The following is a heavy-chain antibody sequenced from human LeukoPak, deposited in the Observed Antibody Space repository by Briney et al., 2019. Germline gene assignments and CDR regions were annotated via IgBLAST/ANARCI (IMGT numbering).Heavy chain of an antibody. CDR1: GFIVNSYA. J-gene: IGHJ4*02. CDR2: IYSDGVT. D-gene: IGHD3-22*01. V-gene: IGHV3-66*02. Sequence: PGGSLRLSCAASGFIVNSYAMSWVRQAPGKGLAWVSLIYSDGVTQYADSVKGRFIISRDKSKNKLYLQMNSLKPEDTAVYYCTRVVHSRGYSGPEFWGQGTLVIVSS. CDR3: TRVVHSRGYSGPEF.